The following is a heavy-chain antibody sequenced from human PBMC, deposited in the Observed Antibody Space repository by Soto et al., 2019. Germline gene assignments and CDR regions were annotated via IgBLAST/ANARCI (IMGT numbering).Heavy chain of an antibody. CDR1: GFTFSNYA. J-gene: IGHJ3*02. V-gene: IGHV3-23*01. CDR2: ISGSGGST. D-gene: IGHD3-3*02. CDR3: AKKQSLGPRPDAFDI. Sequence: QPGGSLRLSCAASGFTFSNYAMSWVRQAPGKGLQWVSAISGSGGSTYYADSVRGRFTISRDNSRNTLYLQMNSLRAEDTAVYYCAKKQSLGPRPDAFDIWGQGTMVTVSS.